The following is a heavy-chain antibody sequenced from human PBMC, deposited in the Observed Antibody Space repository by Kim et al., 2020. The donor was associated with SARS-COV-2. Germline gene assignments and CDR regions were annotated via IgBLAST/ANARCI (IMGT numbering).Heavy chain of an antibody. V-gene: IGHV3-33*01. D-gene: IGHD3-10*01. J-gene: IGHJ3*01. CDR3: ARNYGSATMIGDV. CDR1: GFTFSPFA. Sequence: GGSLRLSCTASGFTFSPFAMHWVRQALGKGLEWVAVIRSDESKRYYAESVKDRFTISRDNSKNTLYLQMNSLRAEDTAIYFCARNYGSATMIGDVWGLGT. CDR2: IRSDESKR.